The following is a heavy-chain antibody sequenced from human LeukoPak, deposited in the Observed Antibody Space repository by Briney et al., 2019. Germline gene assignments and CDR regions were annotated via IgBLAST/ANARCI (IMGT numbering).Heavy chain of an antibody. CDR2: ISGSGGGT. CDR3: ATAPRHCRGDTCFRYYFAF. J-gene: IGHJ4*02. V-gene: IGHV3-23*01. D-gene: IGHD2-15*01. Sequence: GGSLRLSCAASGFTFTSYAMSWVRQAPGKGLEWVSGISGSGGGTYYADSVKGRFTVSRDNSKNTVFVQMNSLRAEDTAIYYCATAPRHCRGDTCFRYYFAFWGQGTLVTVSS. CDR1: GFTFTSYA.